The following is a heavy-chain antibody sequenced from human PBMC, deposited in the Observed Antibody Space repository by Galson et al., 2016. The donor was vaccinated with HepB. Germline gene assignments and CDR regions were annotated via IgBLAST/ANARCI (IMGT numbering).Heavy chain of an antibody. D-gene: IGHD1/OR15-1a*01. V-gene: IGHV5-51*01. J-gene: IGHJ6*02. CDR2: IYPGESDA. CDR3: ARHGAMANKPGLDV. Sequence: QSGAEVKKPGESLKISCEASGYTFNTYWIGWVRQVPGKGLEWMGIIYPGESDARYSPSFQGQVTISVDKSVNTAYLQWSSLQASDTAIHYCARHGAMANKPGLDVWGQGTTVTVSS. CDR1: GYTFNTYW.